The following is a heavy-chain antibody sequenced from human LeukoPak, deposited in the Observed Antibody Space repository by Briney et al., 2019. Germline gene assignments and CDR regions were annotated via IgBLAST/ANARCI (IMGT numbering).Heavy chain of an antibody. J-gene: IGHJ4*02. V-gene: IGHV4-30-4*01. Sequence: SETLSLTCTVSGGSISSGDYYWSWIRQPPGKGLEWIGYIYYSGSTYYNPSLKSRVTISVDTSKNQFSLKLSSVTATDTAVYYCARVRWEILERYYFDYWGQGTLVTVSS. CDR2: IYYSGST. CDR3: ARVRWEILERYYFDY. D-gene: IGHD1-26*01. CDR1: GGSISSGDYY.